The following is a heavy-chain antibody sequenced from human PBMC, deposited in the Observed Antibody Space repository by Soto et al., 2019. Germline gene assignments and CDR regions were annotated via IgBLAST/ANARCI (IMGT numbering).Heavy chain of an antibody. V-gene: IGHV3-15*01. CDR2: IKSKTDGGTT. CDR3: TTGARVAAAGYDAFDI. Sequence: PGGSLRLSCAASGFTFSNAWMSWGRQAPGKGLEWVGRIKSKTDGGTTDYAAPVKGRFTISRDDSKNTLYLQMNSLKTEETAVYYCTTGARVAAAGYDAFDIWGQGTMVTVSS. J-gene: IGHJ3*02. CDR1: GFTFSNAW. D-gene: IGHD6-13*01.